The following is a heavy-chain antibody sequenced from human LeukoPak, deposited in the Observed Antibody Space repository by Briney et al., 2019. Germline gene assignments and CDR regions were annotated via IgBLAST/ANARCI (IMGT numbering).Heavy chain of an antibody. CDR3: ARDHWNDFWSGYYTHRSGQFDY. J-gene: IGHJ4*02. CDR1: GFSFSSYE. V-gene: IGHV3-21*01. D-gene: IGHD3-3*01. CDR2: ISSSSSYI. Sequence: PGGSLRLSCAASGFSFSSYEMNWVRQAPGKGLEWVSSISSSSSYIYYADSVKGRFTISRDNAKNSLYLQMNSLRAEDTAVYYCARDHWNDFWSGYYTHRSGQFDYWGQGTLVTVSS.